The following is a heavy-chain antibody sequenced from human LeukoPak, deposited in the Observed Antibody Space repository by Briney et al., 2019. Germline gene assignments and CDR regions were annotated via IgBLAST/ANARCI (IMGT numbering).Heavy chain of an antibody. CDR3: AKGGYSSGWRNYFDY. Sequence: PGGSLRLSCAASGFTFSSYWMSWVRQAPGKGLEWVSTISGSGTGTYYADSVKGRFTISRDNSKYTLYLQMNSLRADDTAVYYCAKGGYSSGWRNYFDYWGQGTLVTVSS. CDR2: ISGSGTGT. V-gene: IGHV3-23*01. D-gene: IGHD6-19*01. J-gene: IGHJ4*02. CDR1: GFTFSSYW.